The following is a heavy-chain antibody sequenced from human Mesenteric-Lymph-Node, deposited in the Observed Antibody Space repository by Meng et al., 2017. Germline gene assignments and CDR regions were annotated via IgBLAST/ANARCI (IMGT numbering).Heavy chain of an antibody. J-gene: IGHJ6*02. CDR3: ASVVVVAATRYYGMDV. Sequence: ASVKVSCKASGYTFTRYGISWVRQAPGQGLEWMGWSSAYNGNTKYAPKIKGRVTMTTDTSTSTAYMELRSLGSDDTAVYYCASVVVVAATRYYGMDVWGQGTTVTVSS. D-gene: IGHD2-15*01. CDR1: GYTFTRYG. V-gene: IGHV1-18*01. CDR2: SSAYNGNT.